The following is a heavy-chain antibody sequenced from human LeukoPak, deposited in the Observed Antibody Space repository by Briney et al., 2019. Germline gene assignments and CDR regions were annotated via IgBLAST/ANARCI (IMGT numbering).Heavy chain of an antibody. V-gene: IGHV4-39*07. CDR2: IYYSGST. Sequence: PSETLSLTCTVSGGSISSSSYYWGWIRQPPGKGLEWIGSIYYSGSTYYNPSLKSRVTISVDTSKNQFSLKLSSVTDADTAVYCCARAEVTTGNYYFDYWGQGALVTVSS. CDR3: ARAEVTTGNYYFDY. D-gene: IGHD4-17*01. CDR1: GGSISSSSYY. J-gene: IGHJ4*02.